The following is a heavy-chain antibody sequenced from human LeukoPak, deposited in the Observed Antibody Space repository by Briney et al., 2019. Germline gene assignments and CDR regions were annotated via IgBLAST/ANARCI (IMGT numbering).Heavy chain of an antibody. D-gene: IGHD1-1*01. Sequence: ASVKVSCKASGYTFTTYGITWVRQAPGQGLEWRGWIRVYNGNTNYAQKLQGRVTMTTDTSTSTAYTELRSLRAEDTAIYYCAKEGVERLFNFDYWGQGSLVTVSS. CDR2: IRVYNGNT. CDR1: GYTFTTYG. V-gene: IGHV1-18*01. CDR3: AKEGVERLFNFDY. J-gene: IGHJ4*02.